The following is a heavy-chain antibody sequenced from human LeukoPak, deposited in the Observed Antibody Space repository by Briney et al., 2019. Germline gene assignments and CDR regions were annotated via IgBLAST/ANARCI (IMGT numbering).Heavy chain of an antibody. CDR1: GFTFSSYW. V-gene: IGHV3-7*03. CDR2: IKQDGSEK. D-gene: IGHD4-17*01. Sequence: GGSLRLSCAASGFTFSSYWMSWVRQAPGKGLEWVASIKQDGSEKDYVDSLKGRFTISRDNSKNTLYLQMNSLRAEDTAVYYCAKDLYGDYYFDYWGQGTLVTVSS. J-gene: IGHJ4*02. CDR3: AKDLYGDYYFDY.